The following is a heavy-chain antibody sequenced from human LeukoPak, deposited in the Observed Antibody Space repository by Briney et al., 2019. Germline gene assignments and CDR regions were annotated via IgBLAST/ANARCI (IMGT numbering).Heavy chain of an antibody. CDR2: ISYDGSNK. Sequence: PGGSLRLSCAASGFTFSSYAMHWVRQAPGKGLEWVAVISYDGSNKYYADSVKGRFTISRDNSKNTLYLQMNSLRAEDTAVYYCAKDGKSGQLWSHYYYYYMDVWGKGTTVTVSS. D-gene: IGHD5-18*01. V-gene: IGHV3-30*04. J-gene: IGHJ6*03. CDR1: GFTFSSYA. CDR3: AKDGKSGQLWSHYYYYYMDV.